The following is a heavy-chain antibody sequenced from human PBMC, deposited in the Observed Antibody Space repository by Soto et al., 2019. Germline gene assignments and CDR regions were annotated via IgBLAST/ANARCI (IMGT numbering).Heavy chain of an antibody. CDR1: GFTFSNYG. D-gene: IGHD1-26*01. V-gene: IGHV3-23*01. Sequence: EVQLLESGGGLVQPGGSLRLSCAASGFTFSNYGMSWVRQAPGKGLEWVSALPEIGTKTYYADSVKGRFTISRDNSKNTRLLQINNLRAGDTAVYYCAKKSGVGATWYFDYWGQGTLVTVSS. CDR2: LPEIGTKT. CDR3: AKKSGVGATWYFDY. J-gene: IGHJ4*02.